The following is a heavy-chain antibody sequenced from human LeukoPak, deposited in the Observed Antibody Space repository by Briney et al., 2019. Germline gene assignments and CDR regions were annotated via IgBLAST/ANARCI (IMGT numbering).Heavy chain of an antibody. J-gene: IGHJ4*02. CDR1: GYTFTSYD. CDR3: ARDLYRSIARPTIFGY. D-gene: IGHD6-6*01. CDR2: ISVYNGNT. V-gene: IGHV1-18*01. Sequence: ASVKVSCKASGYTFTSYDINWVRQAPGQGLEWMGWISVYNGNTDYAQKIQGRVTMTTDTSTSTAYMELRSLRSDDTAVYYCARDLYRSIARPTIFGYWGQGTLVIVSS.